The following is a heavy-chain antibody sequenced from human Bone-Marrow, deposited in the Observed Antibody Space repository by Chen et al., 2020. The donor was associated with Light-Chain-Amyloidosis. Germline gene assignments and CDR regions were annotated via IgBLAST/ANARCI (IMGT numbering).Heavy chain of an antibody. CDR2: IYSGGST. D-gene: IGHD5-18*01. CDR1: GFSVSRSY. Sequence: EVHLVETGGALIQPGGSLRLSCAASGFSVSRSYMSWVRQAPGKGLEWVSLIYSGGSTYYAAFVKGRFTISRDSSKNTVYLQMNSLRAEDTALYYCATEGRDPGYSYGYLNYWGQGTLVTVSS. V-gene: IGHV3-53*02. J-gene: IGHJ4*02. CDR3: ATEGRDPGYSYGYLNY.